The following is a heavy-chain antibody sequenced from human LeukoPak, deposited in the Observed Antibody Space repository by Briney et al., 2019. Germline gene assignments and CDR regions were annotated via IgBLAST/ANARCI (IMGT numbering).Heavy chain of an antibody. Sequence: ASVKVSCKASGYTFTSYGISWVRQAPGQGLEWMGWISAYNSNTNYAQKLQGRVTMTTDTSTSTAYMELRSLRSDDTAVYYCARGGPYYDILIGYVYWGQGTLVTVSS. CDR3: ARGGPYYDILIGYVY. J-gene: IGHJ4*02. D-gene: IGHD3-9*01. V-gene: IGHV1-18*01. CDR1: GYTFTSYG. CDR2: ISAYNSNT.